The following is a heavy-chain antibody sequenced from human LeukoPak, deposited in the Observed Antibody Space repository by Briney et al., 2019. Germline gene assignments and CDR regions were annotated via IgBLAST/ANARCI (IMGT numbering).Heavy chain of an antibody. Sequence: GRSLRLSCAASGFTFDDHVMRWVRQAPGKGLEWVSGIDWNGGSTGYVDSVKGRFTISRDNAKNSLYLQMDSLRAEDTAFYYCARVGISIDYWGQRALVAVSS. CDR3: ARVGISIDY. D-gene: IGHD3-3*02. CDR1: GFTFDDHV. J-gene: IGHJ4*02. CDR2: IDWNGGST. V-gene: IGHV3-20*04.